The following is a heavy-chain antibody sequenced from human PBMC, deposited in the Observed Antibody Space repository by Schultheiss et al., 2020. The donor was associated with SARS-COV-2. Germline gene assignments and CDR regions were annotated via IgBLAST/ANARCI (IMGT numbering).Heavy chain of an antibody. CDR3: ARTPYGMDV. CDR1: SGSFSGYY. V-gene: IGHV4-34*01. CDR2: INHSGST. Sequence: SETLSLTCTVSSGSFSGYYWSWIRQPPGKGLEWIGEINHSGSTNYNPSLKSRVTISVDTSKNQFSLKLSSVTAADTAVYYCARTPYGMDVWGQGTTVTVSS. J-gene: IGHJ6*02.